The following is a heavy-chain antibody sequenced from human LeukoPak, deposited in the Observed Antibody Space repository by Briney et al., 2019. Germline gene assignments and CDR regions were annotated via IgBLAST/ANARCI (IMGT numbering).Heavy chain of an antibody. CDR1: GFTFTSYD. J-gene: IGHJ4*02. D-gene: IGHD6-13*01. CDR3: ASVCGSSCPRYFDY. CDR2: MNPNSGNT. V-gene: IGHV1-8*01. Sequence: ASVKVSCKASGFTFTSYDINWVRQATGQGLEWMGWMNPNSGNTGYAQKFQGRVTMTRNTSISTAYMELSSLRSEDTAVYYCASVCGSSCPRYFDYWGQGTLVTVSS.